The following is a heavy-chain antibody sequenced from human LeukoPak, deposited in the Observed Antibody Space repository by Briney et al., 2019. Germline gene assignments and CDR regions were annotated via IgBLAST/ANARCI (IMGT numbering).Heavy chain of an antibody. D-gene: IGHD1-20*01. CDR3: STLTSRGLSDS. Sequence: GGSLRLSCAASGFTFTNAWMNWVRQAPGKGLEWVGRIKSKADGETIDYAAPVKGRFTFSRDDSKNMLYLQMNSLKSEDTAVYYCSTLTSRGLSDSWGQGTLVTVSS. V-gene: IGHV3-15*07. CDR2: IKSKADGETI. CDR1: GFTFTNAW. J-gene: IGHJ4*02.